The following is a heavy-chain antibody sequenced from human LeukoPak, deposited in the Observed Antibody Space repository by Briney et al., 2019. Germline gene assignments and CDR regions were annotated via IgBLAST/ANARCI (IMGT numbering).Heavy chain of an antibody. J-gene: IGHJ6*03. CDR3: ARRPAWTMVRGEAYYYYYMDV. Sequence: PSETLSLTCTVSGGSISSGSYYWSWIRQPPGKGLEWIGYIHFSGSTNYNPSLKSRVTISVDTSKNQFSLKLSSVTAADTAVYYCARRPAWTMVRGEAYYYYYMDVWGKGTTVTISS. V-gene: IGHV4-61*01. D-gene: IGHD3-10*01. CDR1: GGSISSGSYY. CDR2: IHFSGST.